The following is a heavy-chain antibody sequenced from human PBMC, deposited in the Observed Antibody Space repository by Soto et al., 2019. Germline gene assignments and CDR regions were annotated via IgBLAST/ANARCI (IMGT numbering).Heavy chain of an antibody. J-gene: IGHJ4*02. D-gene: IGHD5-18*01. CDR2: VSYNGGDT. CDR1: AFTFSSYA. CDR3: ARYIRGPTVFYFDF. V-gene: IGHV3-23*01. Sequence: GGPLRLSCAASAFTFSSYAMTWVRQAPGKGLEWVSIVSYNGGDTYYADSVKGRFTISRDNSKDTVDLQMNSLRAEDTAVYYCARYIRGPTVFYFDFWGPGVLVTVSS.